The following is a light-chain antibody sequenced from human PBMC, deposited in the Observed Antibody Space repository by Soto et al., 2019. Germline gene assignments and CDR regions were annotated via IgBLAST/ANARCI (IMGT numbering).Light chain of an antibody. J-gene: IGKJ4*01. Sequence: EVVFTQSPATLSLSPGERATLSCRASQSVDSAYLAWFQHKPGQAPRLLIYGASSRATGIPDRFSGSGSGTDFTLTISRLEPEDFAVYYCQQYGSSPPVTFGGGTKVDIK. CDR2: GAS. V-gene: IGKV3-20*01. CDR1: QSVDSAY. CDR3: QQYGSSPPVT.